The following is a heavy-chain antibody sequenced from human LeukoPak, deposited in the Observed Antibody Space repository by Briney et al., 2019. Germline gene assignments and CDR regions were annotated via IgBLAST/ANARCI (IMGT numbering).Heavy chain of an antibody. V-gene: IGHV3-21*01. Sequence: GGSLRLSCAASGFTFSSYSMNWVRQAPGKGPEWVSSISSSSSYIYYADSVKGRFTISRDNAKNSLYLQMNSLRAEDTAVYYCARDSVGYCSGGSCQSGYDYWGQGTLVTVSS. D-gene: IGHD2-15*01. J-gene: IGHJ4*02. CDR1: GFTFSSYS. CDR3: ARDSVGYCSGGSCQSGYDY. CDR2: ISSSSSYI.